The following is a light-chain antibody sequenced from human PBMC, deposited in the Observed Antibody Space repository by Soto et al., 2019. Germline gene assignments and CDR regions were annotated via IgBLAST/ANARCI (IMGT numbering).Light chain of an antibody. CDR3: QQYNNWPPWT. Sequence: EIVMTQSAATLSVSPGERATLSCRASQNVSSNLAWYQQKSGQAPRLLIYGASTRATGIPARFSGSGSGTEFTLTISSLQSEDFAVYYCQQYNNWPPWTFGQGTKVEIK. J-gene: IGKJ1*01. CDR2: GAS. CDR1: QNVSSN. V-gene: IGKV3-15*01.